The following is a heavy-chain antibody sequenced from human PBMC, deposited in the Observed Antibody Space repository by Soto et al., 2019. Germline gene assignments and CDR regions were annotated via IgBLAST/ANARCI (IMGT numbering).Heavy chain of an antibody. J-gene: IGHJ6*02. D-gene: IGHD2-2*01. CDR3: ARDRRGGKMGVPAAMGYYGMDV. V-gene: IGHV4-38-2*02. CDR1: GYSISSGYY. Sequence: PAETLSLTCAVSGYSISSGYYWGFIRQPPGKGLEWIGSIYHSGSTNYNPSLKGRVTISVDKSKNQFSLKLSSVTAADTAVYYCARDRRGGKMGVPAAMGYYGMDVWGQGTTVTVSS. CDR2: IYHSGST.